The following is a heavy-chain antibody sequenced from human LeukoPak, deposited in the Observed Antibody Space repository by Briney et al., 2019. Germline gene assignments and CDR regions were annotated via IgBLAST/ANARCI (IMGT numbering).Heavy chain of an antibody. V-gene: IGHV1-2*06. J-gene: IGHJ4*02. CDR3: AKEKLNMVPVYDY. D-gene: IGHD4/OR15-4a*01. CDR2: INPNSGGT. Sequence: ASVKVSCKASGYTFTGFYMHWVRQAPGQGLEWMGRINPNSGGTNYAQNFQGRVTMTRDTSISIAYMELSRLRSDDTAVYYCAKEKLNMVPVYDYWGQGTLVTVSS. CDR1: GYTFTGFY.